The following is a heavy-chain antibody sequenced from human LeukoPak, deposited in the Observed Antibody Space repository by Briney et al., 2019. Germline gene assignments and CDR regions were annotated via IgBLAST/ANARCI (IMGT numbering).Heavy chain of an antibody. J-gene: IGHJ4*02. CDR2: ISSSGGST. D-gene: IGHD3-10*01. V-gene: IGHV3-23*01. CDR1: GFTISSYA. Sequence: GGSLRLSCAASGFTISSYAMSWVRQAPGKGLEWVSAISSSGGSTYYADSVKDRFTISRDNSKNTLYLQMNSLRAEDTAVYYCARDTDRYGSGSPDYWGQGTLVTVSS. CDR3: ARDTDRYGSGSPDY.